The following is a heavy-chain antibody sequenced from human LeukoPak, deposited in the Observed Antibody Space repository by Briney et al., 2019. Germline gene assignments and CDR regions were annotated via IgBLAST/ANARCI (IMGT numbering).Heavy chain of an antibody. D-gene: IGHD2-15*01. CDR2: INHSVST. CDR3: ARGRYCSGGSCYSGYYYYYMDV. Sequence: SETLSLTCAVYGGSFSGDYWSWIRQPPGKGLEWVGEINHSVSTNYNPSLKSRVTISVDTSKNQFSLKLSSVTAADTAVYYCARGRYCSGGSCYSGYYYYYMDVWGKGPTVTVSS. J-gene: IGHJ6*03. CDR1: GGSFSGDY. V-gene: IGHV4-34*01.